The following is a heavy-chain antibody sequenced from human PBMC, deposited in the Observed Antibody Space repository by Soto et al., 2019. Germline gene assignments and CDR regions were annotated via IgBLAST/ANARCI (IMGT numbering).Heavy chain of an antibody. CDR1: GCKFSSYG. Sequence: GGSMRVSCAAAGCKFSSYGRSWVRKDTGKGLEWVANVKPDGSEKWYVDSVKGRFTISRDNAKNSLYLQMNSLRAEDTAVYYCARGDYYDTSGPFSDAFDIWGQGTMVTVSS. J-gene: IGHJ3*02. D-gene: IGHD3-22*01. V-gene: IGHV3-7*02. CDR3: ARGDYYDTSGPFSDAFDI. CDR2: VKPDGSEK.